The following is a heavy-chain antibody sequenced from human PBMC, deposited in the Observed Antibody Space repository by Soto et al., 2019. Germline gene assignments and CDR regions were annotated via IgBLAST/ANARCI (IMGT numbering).Heavy chain of an antibody. CDR1: GFTFSSSA. J-gene: IGHJ6*02. CDR3: ARAYYDFWSGYSTYGMDV. Sequence: ASVQVSCKTSGFTFSSSAVHWVRQARGHRLQWIGWMNPNSGNTGYAQKFQGRVTMTRNTSISTAYMELSSLRSEDTAVYYCARAYYDFWSGYSTYGMDVWGQGTTVTVSS. D-gene: IGHD3-3*01. V-gene: IGHV1-8*02. CDR2: MNPNSGNT.